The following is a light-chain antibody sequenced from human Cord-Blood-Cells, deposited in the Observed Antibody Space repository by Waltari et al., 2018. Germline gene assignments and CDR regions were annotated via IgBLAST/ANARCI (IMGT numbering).Light chain of an antibody. CDR3: NSRHSSGNHLV. J-gene: IGLJ3*02. CDR2: GKT. V-gene: IGLV3-19*01. CDR1: SLRSYY. Sequence: SSELTQDPAVSVALGQTVRITCQGDSLRSYYASWYQPKPGQAPVLVIYGKTNRPSGIPDRFSGSSSGKTDSLTITGAQAEDEADYYCNSRHSSGNHLVVGGGTKLTVL.